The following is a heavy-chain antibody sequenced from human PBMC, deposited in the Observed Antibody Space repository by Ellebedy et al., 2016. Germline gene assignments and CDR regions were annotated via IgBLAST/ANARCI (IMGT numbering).Heavy chain of an antibody. V-gene: IGHV4-4*02. CDR2: IHHSGNT. CDR1: SASISGTNW. J-gene: IGHJ3*02. CDR3: AKWCSGETCNNAFEI. D-gene: IGHD2-15*01. Sequence: SETLSLTCGVSSASISGTNWWIGSASPQGRAWGIGKIHHSGNTSHNPSLKSRVSTSVDTSKNQFSLKLSSMSAADTAVYYCAKWCSGETCNNAFEIWGQGTMVTVSS.